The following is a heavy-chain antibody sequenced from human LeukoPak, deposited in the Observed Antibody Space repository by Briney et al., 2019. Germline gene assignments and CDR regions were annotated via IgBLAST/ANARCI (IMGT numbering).Heavy chain of an antibody. CDR3: ARAGYSSSWYASYYYYYMDV. V-gene: IGHV3-7*03. Sequence: GGSLRLSCAASGFTFSIYWMSWVRQAPGKGLEWVANIKRNGSEKYYVDSVEGRFTISRDNAKNSLYLQMNSLRAEDTALYYCARAGYSSSWYASYYYYYMDVWGKGTTVTVSS. CDR2: IKRNGSEK. D-gene: IGHD6-13*01. CDR1: GFTFSIYW. J-gene: IGHJ6*03.